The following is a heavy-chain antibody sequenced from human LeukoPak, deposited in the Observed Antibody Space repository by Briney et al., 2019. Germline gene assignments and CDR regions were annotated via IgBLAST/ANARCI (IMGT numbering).Heavy chain of an antibody. Sequence: SQTLSLTCTVSGGSISSVDYYWSWIRQPPGKGLEWIGYIYYSGSTYYDPSLKSRVMISVDTSKNQFSLRLSSVTAADTAMYYCARHPCSSSTCNYYYGMDVWGQGTTVTVSS. CDR1: GGSISSVDYY. D-gene: IGHD2-2*01. V-gene: IGHV4-30-4*01. CDR2: IYYSGST. CDR3: ARHPCSSSTCNYYYGMDV. J-gene: IGHJ6*02.